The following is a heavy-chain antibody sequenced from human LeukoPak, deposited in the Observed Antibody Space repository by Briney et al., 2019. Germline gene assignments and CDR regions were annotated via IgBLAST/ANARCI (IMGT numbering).Heavy chain of an antibody. CDR1: GYIFTHNW. Sequence: HGESLKISCKGSGYIFTHNWIGWVRQMPGKGLEWMGIIYPGDSDTRYSPSFQGQVTISADKSISTAYLQWSSLKASDTAVYYCARRLNYYYGMDVWGQGTTVTVSS. CDR2: IYPGDSDT. D-gene: IGHD4/OR15-4a*01. CDR3: ARRLNYYYGMDV. J-gene: IGHJ6*02. V-gene: IGHV5-51*01.